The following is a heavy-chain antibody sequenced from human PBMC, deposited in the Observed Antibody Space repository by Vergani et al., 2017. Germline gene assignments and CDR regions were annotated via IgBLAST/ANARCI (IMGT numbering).Heavy chain of an antibody. V-gene: IGHV4-61*08. Sequence: QVQLQESGPGLVKPSQTLSLTCSVSGDSISSGVYYWSWLRQPPGKGLEWMGYVSFRGDTLYDPSVKGRMTISLNTSSNQFSLYLTSVTAADTAVYYCARSRIYYGAGSPDYWGQGTLVTVSS. CDR3: ARSRIYYGAGSPDY. D-gene: IGHD3-10*01. CDR1: GDSISSGVYY. J-gene: IGHJ4*02. CDR2: VSFRGDT.